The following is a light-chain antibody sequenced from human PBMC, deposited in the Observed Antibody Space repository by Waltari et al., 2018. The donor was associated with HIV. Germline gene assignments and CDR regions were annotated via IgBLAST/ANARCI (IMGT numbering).Light chain of an antibody. CDR3: QQTNSFPLS. J-gene: IGKJ4*01. CDR2: ASS. CDR1: QDIKNG. Sequence: ILMTQSPSSLSASVGDRVNLTCRASQDIKNGVAWYQVKPGKAPNILIYASSGLQRGVPSRFSGSGSGTVFTLTITNFQPDDSATYFCQQTNSFPLSFGGGTRVEVK. V-gene: IGKV1-12*01.